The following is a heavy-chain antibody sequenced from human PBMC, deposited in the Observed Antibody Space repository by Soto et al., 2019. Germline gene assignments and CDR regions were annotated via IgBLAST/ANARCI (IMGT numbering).Heavy chain of an antibody. D-gene: IGHD4-17*01. J-gene: IGHJ4*02. CDR3: ARTTVTPYYFDY. CDR1: GGSISSGDYY. V-gene: IGHV4-39*01. Sequence: PSETLSLTCTVSGGSISSGDYYWSWIRQPPGKGLEWIGSIYYSGSTYYNPSLKSRVTISVDTSKNQFSLKLSSVTAADTAVYYCARTTVTPYYFDYWGQGTPVTVSS. CDR2: IYYSGST.